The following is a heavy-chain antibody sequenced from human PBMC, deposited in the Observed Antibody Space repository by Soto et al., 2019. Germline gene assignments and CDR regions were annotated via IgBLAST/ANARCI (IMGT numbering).Heavy chain of an antibody. V-gene: IGHV4-34*01. J-gene: IGHJ4*02. D-gene: IGHD1-26*01. CDR3: ARGSVVKGYRSGSSQH. CDR2: INHSGGT. Sequence: SETRSVTCAGYGGSFSAYYWSWIRQPPGKGLEWIGEINHSGGTSYNPSLKSRVTISVDTSKSQFSLKMTSVTAADRAVYYCARGSVVKGYRSGSSQHSGQATLATVSS. CDR1: GGSFSAYY.